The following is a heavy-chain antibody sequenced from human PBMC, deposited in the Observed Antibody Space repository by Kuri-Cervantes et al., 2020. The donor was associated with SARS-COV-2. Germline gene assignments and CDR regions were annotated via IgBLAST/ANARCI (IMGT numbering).Heavy chain of an antibody. CDR3: ARERYDFWSGYYRWFDP. Sequence: SETLSLTCTVSGGSISSHYWSWIRQPPGKGLEWIGYIYYSGSTNYNPSLKSRVTISVDMSKNQFSLKLSSVTAADTAVYYCARERYDFWSGYYRWFDPWGQGTLVTVSS. CDR2: IYYSGST. V-gene: IGHV4-59*11. D-gene: IGHD3-3*01. J-gene: IGHJ5*02. CDR1: GGSISSHY.